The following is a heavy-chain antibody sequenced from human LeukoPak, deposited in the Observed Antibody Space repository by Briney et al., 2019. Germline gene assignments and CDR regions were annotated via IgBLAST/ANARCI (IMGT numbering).Heavy chain of an antibody. V-gene: IGHV4-61*01. CDR2: IYYSGST. J-gene: IGHJ4*02. CDR3: ARGPHFSSSWYLYRMQPKYYFDY. D-gene: IGHD6-13*01. Sequence: PSETLSLTCTVSGGSVSSGSYYWSWIRQPPGKGLEWIGYIYYSGSTNYNPSLKSRVTISVDTSKNQFSLKLSSVTAADTAVYYCARGPHFSSSWYLYRMQPKYYFDYWGQGTLVTVSS. CDR1: GGSVSSGSYY.